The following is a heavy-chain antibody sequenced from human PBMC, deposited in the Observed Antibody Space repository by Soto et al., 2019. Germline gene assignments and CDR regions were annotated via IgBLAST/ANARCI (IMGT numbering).Heavy chain of an antibody. CDR2: ISAYNGNT. J-gene: IGHJ6*03. Sequence: QVQLVQSGAEVKKPGASVKVSCKASGYTFTSYGISWVRQAPRQGLEWMGWISAYNGNTNYAQKLQGRVTMTTDTSTSTAYMELRSLRSDDTAVYYCARECSTSGTHYYYYYMDVWGKGTTVTVSS. V-gene: IGHV1-18*01. D-gene: IGHD2-2*01. CDR1: GYTFTSYG. CDR3: ARECSTSGTHYYYYYMDV.